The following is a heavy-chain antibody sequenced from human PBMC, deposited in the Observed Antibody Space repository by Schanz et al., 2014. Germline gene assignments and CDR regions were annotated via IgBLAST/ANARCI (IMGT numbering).Heavy chain of an antibody. Sequence: VHLVESGGGVVQPGRSLRLSCSTSGFTFADYSVSWFRQAPGKGLEWVGLIKSKANGGTTEFAASVEGRFSIFRDDSNSIAYLQMSGLRAEDSADYYCARLVGYCTSVTCYWDRAYFDYWGQGTLVSVSS. D-gene: IGHD2-8*01. J-gene: IGHJ4*02. V-gene: IGHV3-49*03. CDR2: IKSKANGGTT. CDR1: GFTFADYS. CDR3: ARLVGYCTSVTCYWDRAYFDY.